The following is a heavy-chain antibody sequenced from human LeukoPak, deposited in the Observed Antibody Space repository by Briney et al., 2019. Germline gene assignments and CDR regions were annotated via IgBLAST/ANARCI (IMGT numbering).Heavy chain of an antibody. V-gene: IGHV3-30*04. D-gene: IGHD6-13*01. J-gene: IGHJ4*02. CDR3: ARDEFIWGIAAAGTRVFDY. Sequence: GGSLRLSCAASGFTFSSYAMHWVRQAPGKGLEWVAVISYDGSNKYYADSVKGRFTISRDNSKNTLYLQMNSLRAEDTAVYYCARDEFIWGIAAAGTRVFDYWGQGTLVTVSS. CDR2: ISYDGSNK. CDR1: GFTFSSYA.